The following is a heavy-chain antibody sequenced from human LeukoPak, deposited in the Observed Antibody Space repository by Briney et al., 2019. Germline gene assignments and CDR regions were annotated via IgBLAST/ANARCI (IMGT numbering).Heavy chain of an antibody. CDR2: IRNKANRYTT. V-gene: IGHV3-72*01. D-gene: IGHD7-27*01. CDR3: ARSPLGIAPFNY. J-gene: IGHJ4*02. CDR1: GFTFSDHH. Sequence: GGSLRLSCAASGFTFSDHHMDWVRQAPGEGLEWVARIRNKANRYTTEYAASVKGRFTISRDDSENSLYLQMDSLKTEDTAVYYCARSPLGIAPFNYWGQGTLVTVSS.